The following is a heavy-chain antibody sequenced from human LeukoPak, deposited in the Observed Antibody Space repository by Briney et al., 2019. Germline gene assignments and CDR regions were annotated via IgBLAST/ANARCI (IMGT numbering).Heavy chain of an antibody. CDR1: GGSISSSSYY. D-gene: IGHD2-2*01. V-gene: IGHV4-39*07. CDR2: IYYSGST. Sequence: SETLSLTCTVSGGSISSSSYYWGWIRQPPGKGLEWIGSIYYSGSTYYNPSLKSRVTMSVDTSKNQFSLKLSSVTAADTAVYYCASTRYCSSTSCQGGRAFDIWGQGTMVTVSS. CDR3: ASTRYCSSTSCQGGRAFDI. J-gene: IGHJ3*02.